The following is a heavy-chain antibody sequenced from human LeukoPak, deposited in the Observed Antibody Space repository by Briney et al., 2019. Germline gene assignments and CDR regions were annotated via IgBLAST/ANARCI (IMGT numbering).Heavy chain of an antibody. CDR3: ARGSSGVGCSGGSCYPPSYYYYGMDV. CDR2: MNPNSGNT. CDR1: GYTFTSYD. V-gene: IGHV1-8*01. Sequence: VASVKVSCKASGYTFTSYDINWVRQATGQGLEWMGWMNPNSGNTGYAQKFQGRVTMTRNTSISTAYMELSSLRSEDTAVYYCARGSSGVGCSGGSCYPPSYYYYGMDVWGQGTTVTVSS. D-gene: IGHD2-15*01. J-gene: IGHJ6*02.